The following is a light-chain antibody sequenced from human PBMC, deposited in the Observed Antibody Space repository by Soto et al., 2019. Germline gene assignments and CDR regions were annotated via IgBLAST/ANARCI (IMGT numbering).Light chain of an antibody. Sequence: EIVLTQSPATLSLSPGERATLSCGASQGVSNFLAWYQQKPGQAPRLLIYDASNRATGIPARFSGSGSGTDFTLTISSLEPGDFAVYYCQQRTNWPWTFGQGTKVDIK. CDR2: DAS. V-gene: IGKV3-11*01. CDR1: QGVSNF. J-gene: IGKJ1*01. CDR3: QQRTNWPWT.